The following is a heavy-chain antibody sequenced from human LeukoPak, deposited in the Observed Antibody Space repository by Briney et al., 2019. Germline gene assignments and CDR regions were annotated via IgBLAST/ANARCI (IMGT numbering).Heavy chain of an antibody. Sequence: GGSLRLSCAASGFTFDDYAMHWVRQAPGKGLEWVSGISWNSGSIGYADSVKGRFTISRDNAKNSLYLQMNSLRAEDTALYYCAKDKGGYYDSSGYHWFDPRGQGTLVTVSS. J-gene: IGHJ5*02. CDR2: ISWNSGSI. V-gene: IGHV3-9*01. CDR3: AKDKGGYYDSSGYHWFDP. CDR1: GFTFDDYA. D-gene: IGHD3-22*01.